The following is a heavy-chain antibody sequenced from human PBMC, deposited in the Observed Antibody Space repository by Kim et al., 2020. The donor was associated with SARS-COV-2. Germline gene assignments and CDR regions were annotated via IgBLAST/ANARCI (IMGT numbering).Heavy chain of an antibody. Sequence: GGSLRLSCTVSGFTFSSYAMTWVRQAPGKGLEWVSGISAGGDRTYYADSVKGRFTISRDNSKNTPYLQITTLSAEDTALYYCAKAGQRLVWGYFDYWGQGTLVTVSS. D-gene: IGHD6-13*01. CDR3: AKAGQRLVWGYFDY. J-gene: IGHJ4*02. V-gene: IGHV3-23*01. CDR2: ISAGGDRT. CDR1: GFTFSSYA.